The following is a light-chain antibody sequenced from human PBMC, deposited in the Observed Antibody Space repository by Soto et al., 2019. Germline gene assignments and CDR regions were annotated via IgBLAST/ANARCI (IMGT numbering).Light chain of an antibody. V-gene: IGKV3-20*01. CDR3: HHYGSSLLT. Sequence: ETVLTQSPGTLSLSPGERVTLSCRASQSVNTIYLAWYQQKPGQAPRLLIYGASSRATGIPDRFSGSGSGTDFTLTISRLQPEDFAVYYCHHYGSSLLTFGGGTKVEIK. J-gene: IGKJ4*01. CDR2: GAS. CDR1: QSVNTIY.